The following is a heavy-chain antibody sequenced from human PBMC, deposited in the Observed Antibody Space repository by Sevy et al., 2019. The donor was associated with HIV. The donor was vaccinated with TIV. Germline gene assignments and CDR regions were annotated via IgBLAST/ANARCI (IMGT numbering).Heavy chain of an antibody. CDR2: FDPEDGET. V-gene: IGHV1-24*01. CDR1: GYTLTELS. J-gene: IGHJ4*02. CDR3: ATDLYGEYSGYDSH. Sequence: ASVEVSCKVSGYTLTELSMHWVRQAPGKGLEWMGGFDPEDGETIYAQKFQGRVTMTEDTSTDTAYMELSSLRSEDTAVYYCATDLYGEYSGYDSHWGQGTLVTVSS. D-gene: IGHD5-12*01.